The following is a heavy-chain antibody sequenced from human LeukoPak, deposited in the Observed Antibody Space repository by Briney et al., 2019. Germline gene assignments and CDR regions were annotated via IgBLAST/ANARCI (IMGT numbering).Heavy chain of an antibody. J-gene: IGHJ6*03. D-gene: IGHD2-2*01. CDR1: GFTFSSYW. CDR2: IKQDGSEK. Sequence: GGSLRLSCAASGFTFSSYWMSWVRQAPGKGLEWVANIKQDGSEKYYVDSVKGRFTISRDNAKNSLYLQMNSLRAEDTAVYYCARVGEYQLLYNYYYMDVWGKGTTVTISS. V-gene: IGHV3-7*01. CDR3: ARVGEYQLLYNYYYMDV.